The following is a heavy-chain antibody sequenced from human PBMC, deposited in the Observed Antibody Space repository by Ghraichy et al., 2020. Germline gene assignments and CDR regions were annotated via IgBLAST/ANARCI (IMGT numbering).Heavy chain of an antibody. Sequence: SETLSLTCAVYGSSISSNNWWTWRRQPPGKRLEWVGVIHHSKSNHYNPSLQSRVTISLDKAKNQFSLNLSSVTAAATAVYYCARVGASAFFDSWDHGTLVPVSS. CDR1: GSSISSNNW. V-gene: IGHV4-4*02. CDR2: IHHSKSN. CDR3: ARVGASAFFDS. J-gene: IGHJ4*01.